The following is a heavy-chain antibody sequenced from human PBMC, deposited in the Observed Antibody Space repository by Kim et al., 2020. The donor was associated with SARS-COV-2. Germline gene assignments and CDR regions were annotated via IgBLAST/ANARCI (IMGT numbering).Heavy chain of an antibody. CDR1: GFAFSSST. J-gene: IGHJ5*02. CDR2: ISGSGGGT. CDR3: TKGRGSDP. Sequence: GGSLRLSCAASGFAFSSSTMSWVRQAPGKGLEWVSVISGSGGGTNYPDSVKGRFTISRDNSKNTLYLQMNSLTAEDTAVYYCTKGRGSDPWGQGTLVTVS. V-gene: IGHV3-23*01. D-gene: IGHD3-10*01.